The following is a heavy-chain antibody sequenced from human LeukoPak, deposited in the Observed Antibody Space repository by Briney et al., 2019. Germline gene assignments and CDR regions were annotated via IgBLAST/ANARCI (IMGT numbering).Heavy chain of an antibody. Sequence: GGSLRLSCAASGFTISSYAMSWVRQAPGKGLEWVSAISGSGGSTYYADSVKGRFTISRDNSKNTLYLQMNSLSAENTAVYYCAKDMYYDSSGYLDYWGQGTLVTVSS. CDR2: ISGSGGST. D-gene: IGHD3-22*01. CDR1: GFTISSYA. CDR3: AKDMYYDSSGYLDY. J-gene: IGHJ4*02. V-gene: IGHV3-23*01.